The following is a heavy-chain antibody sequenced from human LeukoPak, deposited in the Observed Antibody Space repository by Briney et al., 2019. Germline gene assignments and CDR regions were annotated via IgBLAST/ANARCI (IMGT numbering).Heavy chain of an antibody. Sequence: PGGSLRLSCAASGFTFSSYAMHWVRQAPGKGREWVAVISYDGSNKYYADSVKGRFTISRDNSKNTLYLQMNSLRAEDTAVYYCAREGYCSSTSCYPTLNWFDPWGQGTLVTVSS. D-gene: IGHD2-2*01. CDR1: GFTFSSYA. V-gene: IGHV3-30-3*01. J-gene: IGHJ5*02. CDR2: ISYDGSNK. CDR3: AREGYCSSTSCYPTLNWFDP.